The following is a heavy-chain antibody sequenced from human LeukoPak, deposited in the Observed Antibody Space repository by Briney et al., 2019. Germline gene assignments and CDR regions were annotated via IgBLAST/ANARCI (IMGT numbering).Heavy chain of an antibody. CDR1: GFTFSSYA. V-gene: IGHV3-30-3*01. CDR3: AHIVVVTAIRGYDAFDI. Sequence: GGSLRLSCAASGFTFSSYAMHWVRQAPGKGLEWVAVISYDGSNKYYADSVKGRFTISRDNSKNTLYLQMNSLRAEDTAVYYCAHIVVVTAIRGYDAFDIWGQGTMVTVSS. CDR2: ISYDGSNK. D-gene: IGHD2-21*02. J-gene: IGHJ3*02.